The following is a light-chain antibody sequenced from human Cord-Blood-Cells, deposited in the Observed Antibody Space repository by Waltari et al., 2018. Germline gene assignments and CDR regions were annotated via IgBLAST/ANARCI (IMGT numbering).Light chain of an antibody. J-gene: IGKJ2*01. CDR3: QQSYSTLYT. CDR1: QSISSY. V-gene: IGKV1-39*01. CDR2: AAS. Sequence: DIQMTQSPSSMSAAVGDRITITCVASQSISSYLNWYQQRPGKAPKLLIYAASSLQSGVPSRFSGSGSGTDFTLTISSLQPEDFATYYCQQSYSTLYTFGQGTKLEIK.